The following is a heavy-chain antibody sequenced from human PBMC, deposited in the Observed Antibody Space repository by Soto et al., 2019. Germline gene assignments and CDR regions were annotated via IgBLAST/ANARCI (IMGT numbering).Heavy chain of an antibody. CDR3: ARGPESRSTAYFDY. CDR1: RYTFTNYG. CDR2: ISPYNGNT. D-gene: IGHD2-2*01. J-gene: IGHJ4*02. Sequence: ASVKVSCKASRYTFTNYGITWVRQAPGQGLEWMGWISPYNGNTNYAQKVQGRVTMSTDTSTGTAYLELRSLRSDDTAVYYCARGPESRSTAYFDYWGQGTQVNVSS. V-gene: IGHV1-18*01.